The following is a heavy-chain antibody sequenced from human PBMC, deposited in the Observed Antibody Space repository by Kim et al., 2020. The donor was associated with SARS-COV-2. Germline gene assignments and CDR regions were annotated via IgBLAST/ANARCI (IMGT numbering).Heavy chain of an antibody. J-gene: IGHJ4*02. V-gene: IGHV4-39*07. CDR3: AREDIAAAGTWDY. Sequence: YNPSLKSRVTISVDTSKNQFSLKLSSVTAADTAVYYCAREDIAAAGTWDYWGQGTLVTVSS. D-gene: IGHD6-13*01.